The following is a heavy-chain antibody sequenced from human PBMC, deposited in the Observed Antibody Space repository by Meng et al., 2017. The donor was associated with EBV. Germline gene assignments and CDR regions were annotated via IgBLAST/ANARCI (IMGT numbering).Heavy chain of an antibody. J-gene: IGHJ4*02. D-gene: IGHD3-10*01. CDR2: FLPRLGAP. V-gene: IGHV1-69*01. CDR3: ASESGRGYTPDY. CDR1: GGPFRYYA. Sequence: QVELVQSAAEVKKPGSSVKASCKTSGGPFRYYAISWVRHAPGQGLEWLGGFLPRLGAPNYAQKFHGRVKITADESTSTHYMDLSSLRSEDTAIYYCASESGRGYTPDYWGQGTLVTVSS.